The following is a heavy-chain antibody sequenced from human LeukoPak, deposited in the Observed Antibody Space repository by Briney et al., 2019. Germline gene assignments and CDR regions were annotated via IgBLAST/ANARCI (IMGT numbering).Heavy chain of an antibody. J-gene: IGHJ6*02. CDR3: ARVDCSSTSCYTKLRYYYYYGMDV. CDR1: GYTFTSSD. CDR2: MNPNSGNT. V-gene: IGHV1-8*01. D-gene: IGHD2-2*02. Sequence: ASVKVSCKASGYTFTSSDFNWVRQATGQGLEWMGWMNPNSGNTGYAQKFQGRVTITADESTSTAYMELSSLRSEDTAVYYCARVDCSSTSCYTKLRYYYYYGMDVWGQGTTVTVSS.